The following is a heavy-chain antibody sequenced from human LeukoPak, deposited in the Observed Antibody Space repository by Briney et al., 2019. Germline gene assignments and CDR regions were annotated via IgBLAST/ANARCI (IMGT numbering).Heavy chain of an antibody. J-gene: IGHJ6*02. CDR3: ARGHCSSTSCYRMIYGMDV. Sequence: SETLSLTCTVSGGSISSSSYYWGWIRQPPGKGLEWIGEIYHSGSTNYNPSLKSRVTISVDKSKNQFSLKLSSVTAADTAVYYCARGHCSSTSCYRMIYGMDVWGQGTTVTVSS. CDR1: GGSISSSSYY. D-gene: IGHD2-2*01. CDR2: IYHSGST. V-gene: IGHV4-39*07.